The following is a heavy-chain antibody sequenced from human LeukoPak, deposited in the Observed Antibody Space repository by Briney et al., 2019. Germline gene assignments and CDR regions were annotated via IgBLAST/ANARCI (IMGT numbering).Heavy chain of an antibody. J-gene: IGHJ4*02. Sequence: PSETLSLTCTVSGGSISSGGYYWGWMRQHPGKGLEWIGYIYYSGSTYYNPSLKSRVTISVDTSKNQFSLKLSSVTAADTAVYYWARGTVVITMIDYWGQGTLVTVSS. CDR1: GGSISSGGYY. V-gene: IGHV4-31*03. CDR2: IYYSGST. D-gene: IGHD3-22*01. CDR3: ARGTVVITMIDY.